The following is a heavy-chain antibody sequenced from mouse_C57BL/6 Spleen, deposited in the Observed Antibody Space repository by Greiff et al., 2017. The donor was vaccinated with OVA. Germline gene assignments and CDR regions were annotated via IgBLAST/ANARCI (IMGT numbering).Heavy chain of an antibody. CDR1: GYTFTSYW. CDR2: IHPSDSDT. Sequence: VQLQPPGAELVKPGASVKVSCKASGYTFTSYWMHWVKQRPGQGLEWIGRIHPSDSDTNYNQKFKGKATLTVYKSSSTAYMQLSRRTSEDAAVYYCAIGDDDYDVGYWGQGTTLTVSS. J-gene: IGHJ2*01. CDR3: AIGDDDYDVGY. D-gene: IGHD2-4*01. V-gene: IGHV1-74*01.